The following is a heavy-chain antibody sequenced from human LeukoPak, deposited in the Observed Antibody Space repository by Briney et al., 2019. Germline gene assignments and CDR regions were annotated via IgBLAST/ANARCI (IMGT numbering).Heavy chain of an antibody. CDR1: GFTFISYS. J-gene: IGHJ4*02. V-gene: IGHV3-21*01. CDR3: ARGYYFDY. Sequence: GGSLRLSCAASGFTFISYSINWVRQAPGKGLEWVTSISTNSHYIYYADSVKGRFTISRDNAKNSLYLQMHSLRAEDTAVYYCARGYYFDYWGQGTLVTVSS. CDR2: ISTNSHYI.